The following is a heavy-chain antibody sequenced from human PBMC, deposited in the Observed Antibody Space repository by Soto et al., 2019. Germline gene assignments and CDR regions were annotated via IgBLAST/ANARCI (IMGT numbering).Heavy chain of an antibody. V-gene: IGHV3-23*01. D-gene: IGHD3-10*01. Sequence: GESLRLSCAASGFTFSSYAMSWVRQAPGEGLEWVSTITDGGDNTYYADSVKDRFTISRDNSKNTVYLQMNSLRAEDTAIYYSAQGFQFGSVMDVWGQGTTVTVYS. CDR2: ITDGGDNT. CDR3: AQGFQFGSVMDV. CDR1: GFTFSSYA. J-gene: IGHJ6*02.